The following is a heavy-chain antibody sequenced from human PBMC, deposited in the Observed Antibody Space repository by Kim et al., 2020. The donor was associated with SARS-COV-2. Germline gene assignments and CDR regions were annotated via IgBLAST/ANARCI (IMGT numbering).Heavy chain of an antibody. CDR3: ARCHYYDSGGNYWAKSFDF. CDR1: GYSFTDFW. Sequence: GESLKISCEGSGYSFTDFWIAWVRHMPGKGLEWMGIVSPADSITKYSPSFQGQVTISADKSISTAFLQWSSLKASDTAMYYCARCHYYDSGGNYWAKSFDFWGLGTLATASS. D-gene: IGHD3-22*01. CDR2: VSPADSIT. J-gene: IGHJ3*01. V-gene: IGHV5-51*01.